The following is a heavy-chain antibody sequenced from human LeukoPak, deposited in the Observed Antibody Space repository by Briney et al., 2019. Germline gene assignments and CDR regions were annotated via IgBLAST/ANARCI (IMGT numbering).Heavy chain of an antibody. CDR3: ARDDYYDSSGYHPSYGMDV. V-gene: IGHV3-7*03. Sequence: TGGSLRLSCAASGFTFSSYWMSWVRQAPGKGLEWVANIKQDGSEKYYVDSVKGRFTISRDNAKNSLYLQMNSLRAEDTAVYYCARDDYYDSSGYHPSYGMDVWGQGTTVTVSS. CDR2: IKQDGSEK. CDR1: GFTFSSYW. J-gene: IGHJ6*02. D-gene: IGHD3-22*01.